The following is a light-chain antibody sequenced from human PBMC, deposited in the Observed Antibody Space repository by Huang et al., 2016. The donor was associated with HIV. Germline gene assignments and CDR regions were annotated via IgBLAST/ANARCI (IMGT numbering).Light chain of an antibody. V-gene: IGKV3-15*01. CDR1: QGIGNS. J-gene: IGKJ2*01. CDR3: QQYHEWPRT. CDR2: ETF. Sequence: ERVLTQSPGTLSVSPGERATLSCRTSQGIGNSLAWYQLKPGQAPRLLIYETFIRAADIPGRFSGGGSEIDFTLTISGLQSEDSAVYYCQQYHEWPRTFGQGTKVEIK.